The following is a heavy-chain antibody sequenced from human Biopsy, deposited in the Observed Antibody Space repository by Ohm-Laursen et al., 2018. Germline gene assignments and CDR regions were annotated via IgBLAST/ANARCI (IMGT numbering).Heavy chain of an antibody. CDR3: TRGGYYYDSLAYYFWFDP. D-gene: IGHD3-22*01. J-gene: IGHJ5*02. CDR2: INAKTGDT. CDR1: GYTFTGYH. V-gene: IGHV1-2*02. Sequence: SVKVSCKASGYTFTGYHVHWVRQAPGQGLERMGWINAKTGDTNYAQKFQGRVTMTRDTSISTAYVDLSSLRSDDTAVYYCTRGGYYYDSLAYYFWFDPWGQGTLVTVSS.